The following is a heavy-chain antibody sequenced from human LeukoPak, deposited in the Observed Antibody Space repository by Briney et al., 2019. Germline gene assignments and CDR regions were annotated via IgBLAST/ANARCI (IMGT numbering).Heavy chain of an antibody. J-gene: IGHJ6*02. CDR1: GCTFSSYA. V-gene: IGHV3-23*01. D-gene: IGHD6-13*01. CDR2: ISGSGGST. Sequence: PGGSLRLSCAASGCTFSSYAMSWVRQAPGKGLEWVSAISGSGGSTYYADSVKGRFTISRDNSKNTLYLQMNSLRAEDTAVYYCAKGPASSWIDYYYYYGMDVWGQGTTVTVSS. CDR3: AKGPASSWIDYYYYYGMDV.